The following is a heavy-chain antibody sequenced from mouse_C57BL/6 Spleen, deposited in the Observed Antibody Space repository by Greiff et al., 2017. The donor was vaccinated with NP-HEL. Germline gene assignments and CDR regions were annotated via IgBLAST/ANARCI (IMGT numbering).Heavy chain of an antibody. CDR1: GYTFTDYY. D-gene: IGHD2-4*01. CDR3: ARGDYEGNYFDY. CDR2: INPYNGGT. Sequence: VQLQQSGPVLVKPGASVKMSCKASGYTFTDYYMNWVKQSHGKSLEWIGVINPYNGGTSYNQKFKGKATLTVDKSSSTAYMELNSLTSEDSAVYYCARGDYEGNYFDYWGQGTTLTVSS. J-gene: IGHJ2*01. V-gene: IGHV1-19*01.